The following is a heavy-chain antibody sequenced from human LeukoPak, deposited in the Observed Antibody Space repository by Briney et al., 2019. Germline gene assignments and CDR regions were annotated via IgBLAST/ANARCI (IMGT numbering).Heavy chain of an antibody. CDR2: IIPILGIA. CDR3: AGTPDGYSHYFFDY. V-gene: IGHV1-69*04. Sequence: GASVKVSCKASVGTFSSYAISWVRQPPGQGLEWMGRIIPILGIANYAQKWQGRVTITADTSTSTAYMELSSLRSEDTAVYYCAGTPDGYSHYFFDYWGQGTLVTVSS. D-gene: IGHD5-24*01. CDR1: VGTFSSYA. J-gene: IGHJ4*02.